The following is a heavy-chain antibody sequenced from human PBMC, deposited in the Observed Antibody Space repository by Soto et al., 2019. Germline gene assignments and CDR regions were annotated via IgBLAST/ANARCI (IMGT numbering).Heavy chain of an antibody. J-gene: IGHJ4*02. CDR3: ARNADYSTYYFDH. D-gene: IGHD2-21*01. V-gene: IGHV4-59*01. CDR2: IYYSGST. CDR1: GGSFSGYY. Sequence: SETLSLTCAVNGGSGGSFSGYYWSWIRQPPGSGLEWIGYIYYSGSTDYNPSLQSRVTISVDTSKNQFSLKLSSVTTADTAVYYCARNADYSTYYFDHWGQGTLVTVSS.